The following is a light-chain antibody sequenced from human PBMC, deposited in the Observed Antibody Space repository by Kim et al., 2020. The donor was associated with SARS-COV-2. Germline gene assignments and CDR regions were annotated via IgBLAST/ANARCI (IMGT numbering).Light chain of an antibody. Sequence: AIRLTQSPSSLSAPTGDRVTITCRASQGISSYLAWYQHTPGKAPKLLIYAASTLQSGVPSRFSGSGSGTDFTPTISCLQYEDLATYYCQQYYNYPRNFGQGTKL. CDR2: AAS. CDR1: QGISSY. V-gene: IGKV1-8*01. J-gene: IGKJ2*02. CDR3: QQYYNYPRN.